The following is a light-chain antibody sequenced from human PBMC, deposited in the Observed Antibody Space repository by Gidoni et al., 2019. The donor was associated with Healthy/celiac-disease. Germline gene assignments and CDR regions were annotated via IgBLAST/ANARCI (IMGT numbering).Light chain of an antibody. J-gene: IGKJ4*01. CDR2: AAS. Sequence: IQLTQSPSSLSASVGDRVTITCRASQSISSYLNWYQQKPAKAPKLLIYAASSLQSGVPSRLSGSGSGTDFTLTISSLQPEDFATYYCQQSYSTPLTFGGGTKVEIK. CDR3: QQSYSTPLT. CDR1: QSISSY. V-gene: IGKV1-39*01.